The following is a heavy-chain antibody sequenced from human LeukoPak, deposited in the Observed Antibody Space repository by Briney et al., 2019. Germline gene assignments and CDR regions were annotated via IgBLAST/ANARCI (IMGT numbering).Heavy chain of an antibody. V-gene: IGHV3-30*18. Sequence: GGSLRRSCAGSGFTCSSYGMHWVRQAPGKGLEWVAVITYDGSKKYYADSVKGRFTISRDNSKNTLYLQMNSLRAEDTAVYYCAKDYDSGSYYTRWFDPWGQGTLVTVSS. J-gene: IGHJ5*02. D-gene: IGHD3-10*01. CDR1: GFTCSSYG. CDR2: ITYDGSKK. CDR3: AKDYDSGSYYTRWFDP.